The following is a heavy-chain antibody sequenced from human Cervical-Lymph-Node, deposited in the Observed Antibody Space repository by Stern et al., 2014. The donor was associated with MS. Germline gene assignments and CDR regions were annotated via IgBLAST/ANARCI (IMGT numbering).Heavy chain of an antibody. CDR2: INTANSNT. D-gene: IGHD1/OR15-1a*01. J-gene: IGHJ4*02. CDR3: ATVEEEGTDNLVY. Sequence: QVQLVESGAEVKKPGASVKVSCKTSGHTFTRFPIHWVRQAPGQRLESMGWINTANSNTKYSHKFQGRVTFTRDTSASSAYMELRSLQSEDTAIYFCATVEEEGTDNLVYWGRGTLITVSS. V-gene: IGHV1-3*04. CDR1: GHTFTRFP.